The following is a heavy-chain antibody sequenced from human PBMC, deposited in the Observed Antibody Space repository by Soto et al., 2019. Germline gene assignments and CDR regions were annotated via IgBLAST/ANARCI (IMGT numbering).Heavy chain of an antibody. CDR1: GGSTSSYY. D-gene: IGHD2-21*01. Sequence: SETLSLTCTVSGGSTSSYYWSWIRQPPGKGLEWVGYIYNSGSTNYNPSIKSRVTITVDTSKNQFSLKLSSVTAADTAVYYCARVAREGYNLWGQGTLVTVS. J-gene: IGHJ5*02. CDR2: IYNSGST. V-gene: IGHV4-59*01. CDR3: ARVAREGYNL.